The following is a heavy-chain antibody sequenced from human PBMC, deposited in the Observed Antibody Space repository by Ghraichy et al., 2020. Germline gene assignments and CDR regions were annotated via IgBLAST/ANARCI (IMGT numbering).Heavy chain of an antibody. Sequence: GGSLRLSCSASGFSFSTYSMNWVRQAPGKGLEWVSSISGSAGYIYYADSVRGRFTISRDNAKNLLYLQMNSLRAEDTAIYYCARREGVASMSDYWGQGTLVTVSS. J-gene: IGHJ4*02. CDR1: GFSFSTYS. D-gene: IGHD3-3*01. CDR2: ISGSAGYI. V-gene: IGHV3-21*01. CDR3: ARREGVASMSDY.